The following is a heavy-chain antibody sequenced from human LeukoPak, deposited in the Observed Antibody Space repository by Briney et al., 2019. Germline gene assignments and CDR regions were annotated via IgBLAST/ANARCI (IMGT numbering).Heavy chain of an antibody. V-gene: IGHV3-23*01. J-gene: IGHJ4*02. D-gene: IGHD6-19*01. CDR3: AKDPLAVAVSPVYYFDC. Sequence: AGGSLRLSCAASGFTLSSYAMSWVRQAPGEGLEWVSLISGNAGSTYHADSVKGLFTISRDITKNTLYLQMNSLRAEDTAVYYCAKDPLAVAVSPVYYFDCWGQGTLVTVSS. CDR2: ISGNAGST. CDR1: GFTLSSYA.